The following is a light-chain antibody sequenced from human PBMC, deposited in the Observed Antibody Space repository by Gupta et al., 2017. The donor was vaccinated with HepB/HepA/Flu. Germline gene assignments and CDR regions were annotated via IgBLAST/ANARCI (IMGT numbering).Light chain of an antibody. CDR1: KLGDKY. V-gene: IGLV3-1*01. CDR3: QAYDSSTALV. CDR2: QDS. J-gene: IGLJ2*01. Sequence: SYELTQPPSVSVSPGQTASITCSGDKLGDKYACWYQQKPGQSPVLVIYQDSKRPSGIPERFSGSNSGNTATLTISGTQAMDEAYYYCQAYDSSTALVFGGGTKLTVL.